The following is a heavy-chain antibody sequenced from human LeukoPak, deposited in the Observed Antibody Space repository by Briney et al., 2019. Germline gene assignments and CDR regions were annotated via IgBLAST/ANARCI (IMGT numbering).Heavy chain of an antibody. V-gene: IGHV3-13*01. CDR1: GFTFSSYD. Sequence: PGGSLRLSCAASGFTFSSYDMHWVRQATGKGLEWVSSIGNFGGTDYPGSAKGRFSVSRENVKSSLYLHMRSLRAEDTAVYYCVRGLCSGGYCYGAFDYWGQGTLVTVSS. D-gene: IGHD2-15*01. CDR2: IGNFGGT. CDR3: VRGLCSGGYCYGAFDY. J-gene: IGHJ4*02.